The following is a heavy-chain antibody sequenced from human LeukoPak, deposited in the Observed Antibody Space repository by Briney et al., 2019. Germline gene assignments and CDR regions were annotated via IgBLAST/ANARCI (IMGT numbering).Heavy chain of an antibody. CDR1: GFTFSSYN. Sequence: GGSLRLSCAASGFTFSSYNMNWVRQAPGKGLEWVSSITSSSSYIYYADSVKGRFTISRDNAKNSLYLQMNSLRAEDTAVYYCARDGSKSFDYWGQGTLITVSS. V-gene: IGHV3-21*01. J-gene: IGHJ4*02. CDR3: ARDGSKSFDY. CDR2: ITSSSSYI.